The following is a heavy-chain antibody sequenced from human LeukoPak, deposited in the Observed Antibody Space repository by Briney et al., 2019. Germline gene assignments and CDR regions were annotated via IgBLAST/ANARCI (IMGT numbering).Heavy chain of an antibody. CDR3: ARYGSGSSIDY. V-gene: IGHV4-59*01. Sequence: SETLSLTCPVSGGSISSYYWIWIRQPPGKGLEWIGYIYYSGSTNYNPSLKSRVTISLDTSKNQFSLKLSSVTAADTAVYYCARYGSGSSIDYWGQGTLVTVSS. D-gene: IGHD3-10*01. CDR1: GGSISSYY. CDR2: IYYSGST. J-gene: IGHJ4*02.